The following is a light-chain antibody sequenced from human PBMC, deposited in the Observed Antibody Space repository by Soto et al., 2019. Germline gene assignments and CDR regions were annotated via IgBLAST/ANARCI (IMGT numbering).Light chain of an antibody. J-gene: IGLJ1*01. CDR2: DVS. CDR3: SSYTSSSTLNV. V-gene: IGLV2-14*01. CDR1: CSDVGGYNY. Sequence: QSVLTLPASVSGSPGQSITISCTGTCSDVGGYNYVSWYQQHPGKAPKLMIYDVSNRPSGVSNRFSGSKSGNTASLTISGLQAEDEADYYCSSYTSSSTLNVFGTGTKVTVL.